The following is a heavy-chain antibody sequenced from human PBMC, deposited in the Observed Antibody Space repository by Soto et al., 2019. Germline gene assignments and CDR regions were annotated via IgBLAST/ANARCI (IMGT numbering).Heavy chain of an antibody. CDR2: IFHDVTA. CDR3: SRLVYDTLLNYRYFDF. Sequence: PETLVNTFAVSCASISSRHWWTWVRPTPQMVLEYIGDIFHDVTANYYPSFERRVAISVDTAQNQFSLTLTSVTDADKAIYFCSRLVYDTLLNYRYFDFWGQGALVNVSS. D-gene: IGHD3-10*01. J-gene: IGHJ4*02. CDR1: CASISSRHW. V-gene: IGHV4-4*01.